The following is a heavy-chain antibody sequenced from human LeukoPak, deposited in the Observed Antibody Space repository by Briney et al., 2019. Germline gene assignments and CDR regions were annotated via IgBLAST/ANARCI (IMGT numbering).Heavy chain of an antibody. D-gene: IGHD6-19*01. CDR3: ARGWTLKTPLGLVAGTSSRRGRYFDY. V-gene: IGHV4-34*01. CDR2: INHSGRT. Sequence: SETLSLTCAVYGGSFSGYYWSWIRQSPDKGLEWIGEINHSGRTNYNPSLKSRVTISIDTSKNQFSLKLTSVTAADTAMYYCARGWTLKTPLGLVAGTSSRRGRYFDYWGQGNLVTVSS. J-gene: IGHJ4*01. CDR1: GGSFSGYY.